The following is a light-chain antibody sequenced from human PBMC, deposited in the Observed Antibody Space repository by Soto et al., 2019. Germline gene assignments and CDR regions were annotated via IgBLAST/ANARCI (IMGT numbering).Light chain of an antibody. J-gene: IGLJ2*01. V-gene: IGLV1-40*03. CDR3: QSYDRSLSVVV. Sequence: QAVVTQSPSVSGTPGQRVTISCTGSSSNIGAGYDVHWYQQLPGTAPKLLIYANTNRPSGVPDRFSGSKSGASASLAITGLQAEDEADYYCQSYDRSLSVVVFGGGTKLTVL. CDR2: ANT. CDR1: SSNIGAGYD.